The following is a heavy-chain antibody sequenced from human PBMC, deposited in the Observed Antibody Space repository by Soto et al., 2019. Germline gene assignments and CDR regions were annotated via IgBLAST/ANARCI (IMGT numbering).Heavy chain of an antibody. J-gene: IGHJ6*02. Sequence: SETLSLTCTVSGGSISSSSYYWGWIRQPPGKGLEWIGSIYYSGSTYYNPSLKSRVTISVDTSKNQFSLKLSSVTAADTAVYYCARSGPMVRGAPPYMDVWGQGTTVT. CDR3: ARSGPMVRGAPPYMDV. D-gene: IGHD3-10*01. CDR2: IYYSGST. V-gene: IGHV4-39*01. CDR1: GGSISSSSYY.